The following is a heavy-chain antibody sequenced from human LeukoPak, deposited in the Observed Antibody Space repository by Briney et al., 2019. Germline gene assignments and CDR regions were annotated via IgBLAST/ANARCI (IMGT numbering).Heavy chain of an antibody. Sequence: ASVKVSCKASEYTFTNYDFNWVRQATGQGLEWMGWMNPNSGNTGYAQKFQGRVTMTRSTSISTAYMELSSLRSEDTAVYYCGGCSGGSCYSSSFDYYYYMDVWGKGTTVTVSS. V-gene: IGHV1-8*01. J-gene: IGHJ6*03. CDR1: EYTFTNYD. D-gene: IGHD2-15*01. CDR3: GGCSGGSCYSSSFDYYYYMDV. CDR2: MNPNSGNT.